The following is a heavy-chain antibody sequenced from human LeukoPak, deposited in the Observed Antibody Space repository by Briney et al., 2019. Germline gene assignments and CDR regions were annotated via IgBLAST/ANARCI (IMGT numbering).Heavy chain of an antibody. J-gene: IGHJ4*02. V-gene: IGHV4-39*07. D-gene: IGHD3-10*01. Sequence: SETLSLTCTVSGGSLSSSPYYWGWIRQPPGKGLEWIGSIYYSGSTYYNPSLKSRVTISVDTSKNQFSLKLSSVTAADTAVYYCARHQWFTPGGFDYWGQGTLVTVSS. CDR3: ARHQWFTPGGFDY. CDR1: GGSLSSSPYY. CDR2: IYYSGST.